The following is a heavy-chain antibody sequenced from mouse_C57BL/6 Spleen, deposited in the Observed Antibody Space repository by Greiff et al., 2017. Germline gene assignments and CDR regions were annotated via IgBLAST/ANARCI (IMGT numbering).Heavy chain of an antibody. J-gene: IGHJ2*01. CDR3: VRERGDGYYTGDYFDY. CDR2: IRSKSSNYAT. V-gene: IGHV10-3*01. D-gene: IGHD2-3*01. CDR1: GFTFNTYA. Sequence: EVMLVESGGGLVQPKGSLKLSCAASGFTFNTYAMHWVRQAPGKGLEWVARIRSKSSNYATYYADSVKDRFTISRDDSQSMLYLQMNNLKTEDTAMYYCVRERGDGYYTGDYFDYWGQGTTLTVSS.